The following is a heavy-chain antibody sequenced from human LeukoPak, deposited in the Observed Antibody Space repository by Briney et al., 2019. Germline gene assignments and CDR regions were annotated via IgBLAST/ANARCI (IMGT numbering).Heavy chain of an antibody. CDR2: INPNSGGT. CDR3: ARGLPLDGYNPFDY. J-gene: IGHJ4*02. Sequence: GASVKVSCKASGYIFTDYYMHWVRQAPGQELGWMGQINPNSGGTNYAQKFQGRVTITRNTSISTAYMELSSLRSEDTAVYYCARGLPLDGYNPFDYWDQGTLVTVSS. CDR1: GYIFTDYY. D-gene: IGHD5-24*01. V-gene: IGHV1/OR15-1*04.